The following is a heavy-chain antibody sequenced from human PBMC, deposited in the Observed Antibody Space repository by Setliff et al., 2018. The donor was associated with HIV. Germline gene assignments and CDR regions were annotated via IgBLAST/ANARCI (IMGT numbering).Heavy chain of an antibody. CDR3: ARFPDYYDSSLYYYYGMDV. J-gene: IGHJ6*02. D-gene: IGHD3-22*01. Sequence: PSETLSLTCTVSGGSISGYYWSWVRRPPGRGLEWIGFVSYSGTTSYNPSLDSRVTMSVDTSRDQFSLKLSSVTAADTAVYYCARFPDYYDSSLYYYYGMDVWGQGTTVTVSS. CDR1: GGSISGYY. V-gene: IGHV4-59*01. CDR2: VSYSGTT.